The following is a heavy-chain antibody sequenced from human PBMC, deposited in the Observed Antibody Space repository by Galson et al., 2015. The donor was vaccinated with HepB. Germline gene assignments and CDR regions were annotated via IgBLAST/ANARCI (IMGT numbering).Heavy chain of an antibody. J-gene: IGHJ4*02. CDR1: GFSLSTRGMC. CDR2: IDWDXXX. CDR3: VRSSNYVYVCGNFRTQYYFNY. D-gene: IGHD3-16*02. Sequence: PALVKPTQTLTLTCTFSGFSLSTRGMCVTWIRQPPGKALEWLARIDWDXXXYYSTSXXTRLTVSKDTSKNQGVLTMTNMDPVDTATHYCVRSSNYVYVCGNFRTQYYFNYSGQGALDTVSS. V-gene: IGHV2-70*11.